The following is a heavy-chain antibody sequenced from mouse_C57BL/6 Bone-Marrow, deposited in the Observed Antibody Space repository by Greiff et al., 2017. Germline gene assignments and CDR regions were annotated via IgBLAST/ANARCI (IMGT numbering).Heavy chain of an antibody. CDR1: GYTFTSYD. CDR2: IYPRDGST. Sequence: VQLQQSGPELVKPGASVKLSCKASGYTFTSYDINWVKQTPGQGLEWIGWIYPRDGSTKYNEKFKGKATLTVDTSSSTAYMELHRLTSEDSAVYFCARRRFSSALDYWGQGTSGTVSS. J-gene: IGHJ4*01. V-gene: IGHV1-85*01. CDR3: ARRRFSSALDY.